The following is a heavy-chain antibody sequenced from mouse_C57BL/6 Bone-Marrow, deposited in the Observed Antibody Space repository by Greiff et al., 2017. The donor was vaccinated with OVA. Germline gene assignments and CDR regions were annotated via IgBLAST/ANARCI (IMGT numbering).Heavy chain of an antibody. J-gene: IGHJ2*01. V-gene: IGHV1-64*01. CDR2: IHPNSGST. CDR1: GYTFTSYW. CDR3: ASYYGNYVYFDY. D-gene: IGHD2-1*01. Sequence: QVQLQQPGAELVKPGASVKLSCKASGYTFTSYWMHWVKQRPGQGLEWIGMIHPNSGSTNYNEKFKSKATLTVDKSSSTAYMQLSSLTSEDSAVYYCASYYGNYVYFDYWGQGTTLTVSS.